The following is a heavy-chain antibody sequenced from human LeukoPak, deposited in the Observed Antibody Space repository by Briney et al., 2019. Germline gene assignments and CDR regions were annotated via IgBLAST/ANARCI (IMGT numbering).Heavy chain of an antibody. CDR3: ARGQQLVPGRLDYFDY. D-gene: IGHD6-13*01. J-gene: IGHJ4*02. CDR2: INHSGST. Sequence: PSETLSLTCAVYGGSFSGYYWSWIRQPPGKGLEWIGEINHSGSTNYNPSLKSRVTISVDTSKNQFSLKLSSVTAADTAVYYCARGQQLVPGRLDYFDYWGQGTLVTVSS. V-gene: IGHV4-34*01. CDR1: GGSFSGYY.